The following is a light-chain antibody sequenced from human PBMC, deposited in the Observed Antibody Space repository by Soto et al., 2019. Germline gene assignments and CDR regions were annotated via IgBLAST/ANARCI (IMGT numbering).Light chain of an antibody. V-gene: IGKV1-12*01. Sequence: DIQMTQSPSSVSASVGDRATSTCRASQDISSWVASYQQKPGKATKLLISAASSLQSGVPRRFTGSGSGTDFTRIISSLQPADFATYFCQQGDSCPFTFGGGTKVEIK. J-gene: IGKJ4*01. CDR2: AAS. CDR3: QQGDSCPFT. CDR1: QDISSW.